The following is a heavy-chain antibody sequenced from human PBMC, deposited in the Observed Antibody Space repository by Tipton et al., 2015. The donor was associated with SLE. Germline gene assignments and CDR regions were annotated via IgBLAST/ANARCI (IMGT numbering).Heavy chain of an antibody. V-gene: IGHV4-59*01. D-gene: IGHD1-26*01. J-gene: IGHJ4*02. Sequence: TLSLTFNVSGASISSSYLSWIRQPPGTGLEWIGHIYYSGSTNYNPSLKSRVTISVDTSKNQFSLKLSSVTAADTAVYYCARAPSGSHDFDYWGQGTLVTVSS. CDR1: GASISSSY. CDR3: ARAPSGSHDFDY. CDR2: IYYSGST.